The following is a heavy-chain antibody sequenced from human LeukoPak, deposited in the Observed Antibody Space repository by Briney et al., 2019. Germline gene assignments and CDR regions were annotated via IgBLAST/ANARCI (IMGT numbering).Heavy chain of an antibody. CDR1: GFTSDDYT. V-gene: IGHV3-43*01. D-gene: IGHD6-13*01. CDR2: ISWDGGTT. CDR3: AKASSQDYFDY. J-gene: IGHJ4*02. Sequence: GGSLRLSCAASGFTSDDYTTHWVRQGPGKGLEWVSVISWDGGTTYYADSVKGRFTISRDNSKNSLYLQMNSLRTEDTALYYCAKASSQDYFDYWGQGTLVTVSS.